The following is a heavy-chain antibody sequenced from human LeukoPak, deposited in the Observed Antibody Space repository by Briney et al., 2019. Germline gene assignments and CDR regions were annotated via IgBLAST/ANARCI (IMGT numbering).Heavy chain of an antibody. D-gene: IGHD5-18*01. V-gene: IGHV3-23*01. Sequence: GGSLRLSCAASGFTFSSYAMSWVRQAPGKGLEWVSAISGSGGSTYYADSVKGRFTISRDNSKNTLYLQMNSLRAEDTAVYYCARSPKRGYSYGHGNYFDYWGQGTLVTVSS. J-gene: IGHJ4*02. CDR1: GFTFSSYA. CDR3: ARSPKRGYSYGHGNYFDY. CDR2: ISGSGGST.